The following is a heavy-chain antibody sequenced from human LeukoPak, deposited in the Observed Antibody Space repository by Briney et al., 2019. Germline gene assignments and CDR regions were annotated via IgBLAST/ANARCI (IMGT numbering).Heavy chain of an antibody. D-gene: IGHD3-22*01. CDR1: GGSISSSSYY. J-gene: IGHJ4*02. CDR2: IYYSGST. CDR3: ARGVYYDSSGYNPQYYFDY. V-gene: IGHV4-39*07. Sequence: PSETLSLTCTVSGGSISSSSYYWGWIRQPPGKGLEWIGSIYYSGSTYYNPSLKSRVTISVDTSKNQFSLKLSSVTAADTAVYYCARGVYYDSSGYNPQYYFDYWGQGALVTVSS.